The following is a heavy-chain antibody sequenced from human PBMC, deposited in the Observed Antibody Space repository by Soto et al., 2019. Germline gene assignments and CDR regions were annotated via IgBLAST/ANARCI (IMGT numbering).Heavy chain of an antibody. J-gene: IGHJ4*02. V-gene: IGHV4-39*01. CDR3: ARTPMPEIGDYFDY. CDR1: GGSISSSSYY. D-gene: IGHD2-15*01. CDR2: IYYSGST. Sequence: PSETLSLTCTVSGGSISSSSYYWGWIRQPPGKGLEWIGSIYYSGSTYYNPSLKSRVTISVDTSKNQFSLKLSSVTAADTAVYYCARTPMPEIGDYFDYWGQGTLVTVSS.